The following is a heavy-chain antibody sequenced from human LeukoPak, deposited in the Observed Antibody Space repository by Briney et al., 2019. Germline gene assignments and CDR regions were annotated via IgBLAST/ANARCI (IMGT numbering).Heavy chain of an antibody. D-gene: IGHD6-13*01. Sequence: SETLSLTCTVSGGSISSSSYYWSWIRQPPGKGLEWIGYIYYSGSTNYNPSLKSRVTISVDTSKNQFSLKLSSVTAADTAVYYCARARYSSSWYDYWGQGTLVTVSS. CDR2: IYYSGST. CDR1: GGSISSSSYY. J-gene: IGHJ4*02. V-gene: IGHV4-61*01. CDR3: ARARYSSSWYDY.